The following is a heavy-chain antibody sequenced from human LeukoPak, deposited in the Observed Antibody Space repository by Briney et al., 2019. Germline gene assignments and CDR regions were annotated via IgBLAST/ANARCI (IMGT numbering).Heavy chain of an antibody. CDR1: GASISTSSYY. CDR3: ARVMSYDFYMGGVY. Sequence: SETLSLTCTVSGASISTSSYYWGWIRQPPGKGLEWIGSIYYSGSTHSNPSLKSRVTMSLDTSKNQFSLRLTSVTAADTAVYYCARVMSYDFYMGGVYWGQGTLVTVSS. J-gene: IGHJ4*02. CDR2: IYYSGST. D-gene: IGHD3-3*01. V-gene: IGHV4-39*07.